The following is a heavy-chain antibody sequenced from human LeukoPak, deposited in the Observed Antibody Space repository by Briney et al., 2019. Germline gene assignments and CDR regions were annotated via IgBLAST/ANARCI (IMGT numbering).Heavy chain of an antibody. Sequence: GESLKISCTASGFTFGDYAMSWVRQAPGKGLEWVGFIRSKAYGGTTEYAASVKGRFTISRDDSKSIAYLQMNSLKTEDTAVYYCTRDQYYYDSSGYYFLDYWGQGTLVTVSS. V-gene: IGHV3-49*04. CDR3: TRDQYYYDSSGYYFLDY. D-gene: IGHD3-22*01. CDR1: GFTFGDYA. J-gene: IGHJ4*02. CDR2: IRSKAYGGTT.